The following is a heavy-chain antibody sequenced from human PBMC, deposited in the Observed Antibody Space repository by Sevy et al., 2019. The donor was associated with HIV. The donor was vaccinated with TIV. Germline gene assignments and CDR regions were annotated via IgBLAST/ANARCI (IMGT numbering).Heavy chain of an antibody. Sequence: GGSLRLSCEASGFTFNSYSMGWVRQPPGKGLEWVSAISGSGQYINYADSVKGRFTVSRDNSKNTLYLQMNSLRAEDTAVYYCAKRSDTSSGYFDDWGQGTLVTVSS. D-gene: IGHD6-19*01. V-gene: IGHV3-23*01. CDR3: AKRSDTSSGYFDD. CDR1: GFTFNSYS. J-gene: IGHJ4*02. CDR2: ISGSGQYI.